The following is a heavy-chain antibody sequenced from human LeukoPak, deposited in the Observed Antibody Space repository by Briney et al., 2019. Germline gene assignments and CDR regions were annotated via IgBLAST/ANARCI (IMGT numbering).Heavy chain of an antibody. Sequence: SETLSLTCTVSGGSISSYYWSWTRQPAGKGLEWIGRIYTSGSTNYNPSLKSRVTMSVDTSKNQFSLKLSSVTAADTAVYYCARDVVGITLDAFDIWGQGTVVTVSS. D-gene: IGHD3-22*01. CDR2: IYTSGST. V-gene: IGHV4-4*07. J-gene: IGHJ3*02. CDR1: GGSISSYY. CDR3: ARDVVGITLDAFDI.